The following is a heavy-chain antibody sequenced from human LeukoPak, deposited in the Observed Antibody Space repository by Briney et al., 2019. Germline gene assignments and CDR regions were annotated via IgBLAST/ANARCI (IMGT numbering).Heavy chain of an antibody. CDR3: ARVVPPYYYGSGSQGGVVWFDP. V-gene: IGHV1-69*06. CDR1: GGTFSSYA. Sequence: SVKVSYKSSGGTFSSYAISWVRQAPGQGLEWMGRIIPIFGTANYAQKFQGRVTITADKSTSTAYMELSSLRSEDTAVYYCARVVPPYYYGSGSQGGVVWFDPWAQGTLVTASS. CDR2: IIPIFGTA. J-gene: IGHJ5*02. D-gene: IGHD3-10*01.